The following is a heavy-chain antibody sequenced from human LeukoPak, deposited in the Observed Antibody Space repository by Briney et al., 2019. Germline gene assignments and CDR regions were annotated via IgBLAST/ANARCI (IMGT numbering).Heavy chain of an antibody. CDR3: AGTAAGTDY. J-gene: IGHJ4*02. Sequence: TGGSLRLSCAASGFTFDDYAMSWVRQAPGKGLEWVSGIKWNGGSTGYVDSVKGRFTISRDNAKNSLYLQMNSLRVEDTAVYYCAGTAAGTDYWGQGTLVTVSS. CDR1: GFTFDDYA. D-gene: IGHD6-13*01. CDR2: IKWNGGST. V-gene: IGHV3-20*04.